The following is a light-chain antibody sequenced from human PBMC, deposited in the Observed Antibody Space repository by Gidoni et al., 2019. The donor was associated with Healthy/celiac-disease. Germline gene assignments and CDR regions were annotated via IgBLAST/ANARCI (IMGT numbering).Light chain of an antibody. CDR1: SSNSGSNT. J-gene: IGLJ2*01. CDR3: AAWDDSLNGVV. V-gene: IGLV1-44*01. CDR2: SNN. Sequence: QSVLTQPPSASGTPGQRVTTSCSGSSSNSGSNTVNWYQQLPGTAPKLLIYSNNQRPSGVPDRFSGSKSGTSASLAIRGLQSEDEADYYCAAWDDSLNGVVFGGGTKLTVL.